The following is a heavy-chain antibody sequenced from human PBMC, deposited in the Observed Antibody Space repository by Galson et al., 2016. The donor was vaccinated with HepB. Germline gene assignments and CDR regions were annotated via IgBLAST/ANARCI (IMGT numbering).Heavy chain of an antibody. V-gene: IGHV3-48*02. J-gene: IGHJ4*02. Sequence: SLRLSCAASGFTFNIYSITWVRQAPGKGLEWLSYISPNSSTIYYADSVKGRFTISRDNAKNSLFLQMNSLRDEDTAVYYCARAPTSGYYAHFDYWGQGTLVAVSS. CDR1: GFTFNIYS. CDR2: ISPNSSTI. D-gene: IGHD3-22*01. CDR3: ARAPTSGYYAHFDY.